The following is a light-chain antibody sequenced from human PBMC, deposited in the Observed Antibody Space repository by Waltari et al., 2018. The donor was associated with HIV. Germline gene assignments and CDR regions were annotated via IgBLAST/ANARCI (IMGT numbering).Light chain of an antibody. CDR3: ATWDDNLGGRV. CDR2: RNG. V-gene: IGLV1-47*01. Sequence: TISCSGSSSNIGINYVYWYQHFPGTAPKLLMYRNGQRPSGVPARFSGSKSGTSASLAISGLRAEDEADYYCATWDDNLGGRVFGGGTKLTVL. J-gene: IGLJ3*02. CDR1: SSNIGINY.